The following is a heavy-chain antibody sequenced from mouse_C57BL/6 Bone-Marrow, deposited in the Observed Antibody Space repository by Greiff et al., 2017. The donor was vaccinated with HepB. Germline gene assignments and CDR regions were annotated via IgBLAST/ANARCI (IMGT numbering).Heavy chain of an antibody. CDR2: ISSGSSTI. CDR3: AHAYYYGSPSWFAY. V-gene: IGHV5-17*01. CDR1: GFTFSDYG. J-gene: IGHJ3*01. Sequence: EVKLVESGGGLVKPGGSLKLSCAASGFTFSDYGMHWVRQAPEKGLEWVAYISSGSSTIYYADTVKGRFTISRENAKKTLFLRMISLWSEDTAMYYCAHAYYYGSPSWFAYWGQGTLGSVSA. D-gene: IGHD1-1*01.